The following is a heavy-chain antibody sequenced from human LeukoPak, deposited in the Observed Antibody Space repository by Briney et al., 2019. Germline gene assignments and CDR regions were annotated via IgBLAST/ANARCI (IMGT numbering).Heavy chain of an antibody. D-gene: IGHD2-15*01. CDR2: IIPIFGTA. CDR3: ATDCSGGSCYSDYFDY. CDR1: GGTFSSYA. V-gene: IGHV1-69*13. J-gene: IGHJ4*02. Sequence: ASVKVSCKASGGTFSSYAISWVRQAPGQGLEWMGGIIPIFGTANYAQKFQGRVTITADESTSTAYMELSSLRSEDTAVYYCATDCSGGSCYSDYFDYWGQGTLVTVSS.